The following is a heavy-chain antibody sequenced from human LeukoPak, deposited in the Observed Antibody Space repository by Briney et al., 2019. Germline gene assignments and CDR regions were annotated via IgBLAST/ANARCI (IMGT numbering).Heavy chain of an antibody. D-gene: IGHD5-24*01. V-gene: IGHV4-59*01. CDR2: IYYSGST. CDR1: GGFISSYY. J-gene: IGHJ4*02. Sequence: PSETLSLTCTVSGGFISSYYWSWLRQPPGKGLEWMGFIYYSGSTNYNPSLKSRVTISVDTSKNQFSLKLSSVTAADTGVYYCARGDGQDGNFDYWGQGTLVTVSS. CDR3: ARGDGQDGNFDY.